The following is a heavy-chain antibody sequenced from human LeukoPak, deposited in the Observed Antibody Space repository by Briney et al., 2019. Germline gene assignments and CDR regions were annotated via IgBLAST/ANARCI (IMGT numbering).Heavy chain of an antibody. CDR3: ARDQDPFDY. D-gene: IGHD2-15*01. CDR1: GFAFSSYS. Sequence: GGSLRLSCAASGFAFSSYSMNWVRQGPGKGLEWISYISPSGSSIYYADSVRGRFTISRDNAKTSLYLQMNSLRDEDTAVYYCARDQDPFDYWGQGTLVTVSS. CDR2: ISPSGSSI. V-gene: IGHV3-48*02. J-gene: IGHJ4*02.